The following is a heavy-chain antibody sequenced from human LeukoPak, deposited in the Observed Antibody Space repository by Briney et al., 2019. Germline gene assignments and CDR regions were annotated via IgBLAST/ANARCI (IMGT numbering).Heavy chain of an antibody. V-gene: IGHV3-9*01. CDR3: AKTVGATNYYYGMDV. J-gene: IGHJ6*02. Sequence: GGSLRLSCAASGFTFDDYAMHRVRQAPGKGLEWVSGISWNSGSIGYADSVKGRFTISRDNAKNSLYLQMNSLRAEDTALYYCAKTVGATNYYYGMDVWGQGTTVTVSS. CDR1: GFTFDDYA. CDR2: ISWNSGSI. D-gene: IGHD1-26*01.